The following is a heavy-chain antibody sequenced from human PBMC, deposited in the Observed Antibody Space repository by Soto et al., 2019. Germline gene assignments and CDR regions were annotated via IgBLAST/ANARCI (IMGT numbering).Heavy chain of an antibody. D-gene: IGHD3-10*01. J-gene: IGHJ6*02. V-gene: IGHV4-38-2*02. Sequence: SETLSLTCAVSGYSISSGYYWGWIRQPPGKGLEWIGSIYHSGSTYYNPSLKSRVTISVDTSKNQFSLKLSSVTAADTAVYYCARDLAWGTHLWFGELLRHYGMDVWGQGTTVTVSS. CDR3: ARDLAWGTHLWFGELLRHYGMDV. CDR2: IYHSGST. CDR1: GYSISSGYY.